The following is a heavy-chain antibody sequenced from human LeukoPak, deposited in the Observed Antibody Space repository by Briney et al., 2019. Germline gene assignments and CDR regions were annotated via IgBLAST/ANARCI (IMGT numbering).Heavy chain of an antibody. D-gene: IGHD3-22*01. Sequence: GESLKISCKGSGYNFTIYWIGWVRQMPGKGLEWMGIIYPGDSDTRYSPSFQGQVTISADKSISTAYLQWSSLKASDTAMYYCARTYYYDSSGYSNFDYWGQGTLVTVSS. CDR2: IYPGDSDT. V-gene: IGHV5-51*01. CDR3: ARTYYYDSSGYSNFDY. J-gene: IGHJ4*02. CDR1: GYNFTIYW.